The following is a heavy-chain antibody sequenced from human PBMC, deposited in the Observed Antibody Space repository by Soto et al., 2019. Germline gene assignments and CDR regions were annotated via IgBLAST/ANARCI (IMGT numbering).Heavy chain of an antibody. Sequence: EVQLLESGGGLVQPGGSLRLSCAASGFTFSSYAMSWVRQAPGKGLEWVSAISGSGGSTYYADSVKGRFTISRDNSKNTLYLQMNSLRAEDTAVYYCAIPSKGVPAAIERKNWFDPWGQGTLVTVSS. CDR2: ISGSGGST. CDR1: GFTFSSYA. CDR3: AIPSKGVPAAIERKNWFDP. D-gene: IGHD2-2*02. J-gene: IGHJ5*02. V-gene: IGHV3-23*01.